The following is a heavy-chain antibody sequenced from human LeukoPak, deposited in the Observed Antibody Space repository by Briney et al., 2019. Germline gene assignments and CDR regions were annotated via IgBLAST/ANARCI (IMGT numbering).Heavy chain of an antibody. CDR3: ARDGAYSRSWLYFDY. Sequence: GRSLRLSCAASGLTFSSYVMHWVRQAPGKGLEWVAVVTYDGSNKYYADSVKGRFTISRDNSKNTLYLQMNSLRAEDTAVYYCARDGAYSRSWLYFDYWGQGTLVTVSS. CDR2: VTYDGSNK. CDR1: GLTFSSYV. V-gene: IGHV3-30*04. J-gene: IGHJ4*02. D-gene: IGHD6-13*01.